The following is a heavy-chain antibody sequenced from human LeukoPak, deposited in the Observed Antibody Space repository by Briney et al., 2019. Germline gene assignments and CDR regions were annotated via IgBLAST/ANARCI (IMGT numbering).Heavy chain of an antibody. J-gene: IGHJ5*02. CDR2: ISYDGSNK. Sequence: GGPLRLSCAASGFTFSRYGMHWVRQAPGKGLEWVAVISYDGSNKYYADSVKGRFTISRDNSKNTLYLQMNSLRAEDTAVYYCAKDLGGVARNWFDPWGQGTLVTVSS. V-gene: IGHV3-30*18. D-gene: IGHD3-3*01. CDR1: GFTFSRYG. CDR3: AKDLGGVARNWFDP.